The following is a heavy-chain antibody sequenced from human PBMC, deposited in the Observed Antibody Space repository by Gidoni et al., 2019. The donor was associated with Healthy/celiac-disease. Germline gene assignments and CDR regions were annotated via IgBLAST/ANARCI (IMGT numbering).Heavy chain of an antibody. CDR1: GFTFSSYD. V-gene: IGHV3-13*01. Sequence: EVQLVESGGGVVQPGGSMRLSCAASGFTFSSYDMHWVRQAKGKGLEVVSAIGTAGDTYYPGSVKGRFTSSRENAKNSLYLQMNSLRAGDTAVYYCARGVWYGGSYYFDYWGQGTLVTVSS. CDR2: IGTAGDT. CDR3: ARGVWYGGSYYFDY. J-gene: IGHJ4*02. D-gene: IGHD2-8*01.